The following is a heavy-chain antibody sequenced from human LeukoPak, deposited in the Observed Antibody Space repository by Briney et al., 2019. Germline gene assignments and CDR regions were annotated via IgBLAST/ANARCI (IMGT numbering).Heavy chain of an antibody. D-gene: IGHD3-22*01. CDR3: ARAESSGYPTPGD. Sequence: KSSETLSLTCTVSGCSISNYYGSWIRQPPGKGLEWIGYIYTSGRTNYNPSLRSRVTISVDSSRNQFSLKLTSVTAADTAVYYCARAESSGYPTPGDWGQGPLVTVSS. CDR1: GCSISNYY. CDR2: IYTSGRT. J-gene: IGHJ4*02. V-gene: IGHV4-4*09.